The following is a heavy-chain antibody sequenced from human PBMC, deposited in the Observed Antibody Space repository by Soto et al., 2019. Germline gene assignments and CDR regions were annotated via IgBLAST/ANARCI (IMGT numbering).Heavy chain of an antibody. V-gene: IGHV4-39*01. D-gene: IGHD6-19*01. Sequence: SETLSLTCSVSGGSINSSSDCGCWVRQPPGKGLGWMGIIYYSGSTYYNPSLRSRVTIAVDTSKNQVSLKRSSVHAADRAVFYCARHSSSGPRNWFDPRGQGNLVTVSS. CDR3: ARHSSSGPRNWFDP. J-gene: IGHJ5*02. CDR1: GGSINSSSDC. CDR2: IYYSGST.